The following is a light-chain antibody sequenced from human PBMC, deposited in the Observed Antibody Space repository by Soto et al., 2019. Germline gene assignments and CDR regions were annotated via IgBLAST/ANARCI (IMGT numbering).Light chain of an antibody. Sequence: DVVMTQSPLSLPVTLGQPASISCRSSQSLVYSDGNPFLNWFLQRPGQSPRRLIYKVSNRDSGVPDRCSGSGSGTDFTLKISRVEAEDICVYYCMQGTHWPPTFGPGTKVDFK. CDR3: MQGTHWPPT. J-gene: IGKJ3*01. CDR1: QSLVYSDGNPF. CDR2: KVS. V-gene: IGKV2-30*01.